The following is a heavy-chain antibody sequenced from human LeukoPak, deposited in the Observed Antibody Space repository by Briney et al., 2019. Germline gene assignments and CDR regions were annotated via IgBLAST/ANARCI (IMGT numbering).Heavy chain of an antibody. CDR1: GGSFSGYY. D-gene: IGHD6-13*01. CDR2: INHSGST. V-gene: IGHV4-34*01. J-gene: IGHJ6*03. Sequence: PSETLSLTCAVYGGSFSGYYWSWIRQPPGKGLEWIGEINHSGSTNYNPSLKSRVTISVDTSKNQFSLKLSSVTAADTAVYYCASRGYSSSWYRPYYYTDVWGKGTTVTISS. CDR3: ASRGYSSSWYRPYYYTDV.